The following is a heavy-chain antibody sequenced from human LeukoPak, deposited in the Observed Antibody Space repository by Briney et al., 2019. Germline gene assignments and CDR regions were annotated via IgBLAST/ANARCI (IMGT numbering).Heavy chain of an antibody. CDR2: LSGSGAST. CDR3: AKTADHYDFWSGYQNPGYYFDY. Sequence: GGSLRLSCAASAFTFGNYAMNWVRQAPGKGLEWVSGLSGSGASTYYADSVKGRFTISRDNSKNTLYLQMNSLRAEDTAVYYCAKTADHYDFWSGYQNPGYYFDYWGQGTLVTVSS. J-gene: IGHJ4*02. CDR1: AFTFGNYA. D-gene: IGHD3-3*01. V-gene: IGHV3-23*01.